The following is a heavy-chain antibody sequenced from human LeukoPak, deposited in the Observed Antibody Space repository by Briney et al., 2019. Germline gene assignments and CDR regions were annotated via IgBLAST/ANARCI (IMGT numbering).Heavy chain of an antibody. V-gene: IGHV4-4*07. J-gene: IGHJ4*02. CDR2: IYTNENT. Sequence: SETLSLTCTVSGGSISSYYWNWIRQPAGKGLEWIGRIYTNENTFFNPSLKSRVTMSVDTSKNQFSLQLTSVTAADAAVYYCARSSDSSGYYGGGIIDYWGQGTLVTVSS. D-gene: IGHD6-19*01. CDR3: ARSSDSSGYYGGGIIDY. CDR1: GGSISSYY.